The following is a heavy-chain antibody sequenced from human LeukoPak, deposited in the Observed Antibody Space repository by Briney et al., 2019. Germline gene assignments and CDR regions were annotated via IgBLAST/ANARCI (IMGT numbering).Heavy chain of an antibody. CDR2: IYSSGST. CDR1: GGSISSGSYY. V-gene: IGHV4-61*02. Sequence: SETLSLTCTVSGGSISSGSYYWSWIRQPAGKGLEWIGRIYSSGSTNYNPSLKSRVTISVDTSKNQFSLKLTSVTAADTAVYYCARVLIGAFDYWGQGTLVTVSS. CDR3: ARVLIGAFDY. J-gene: IGHJ4*02. D-gene: IGHD1-26*01.